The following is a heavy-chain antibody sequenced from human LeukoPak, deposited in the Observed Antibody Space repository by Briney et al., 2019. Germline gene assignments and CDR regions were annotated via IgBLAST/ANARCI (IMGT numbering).Heavy chain of an antibody. CDR3: AREGTWSYYYDY. Sequence: GGSLRLSCAASGFSFSSFSMNWVRQAPGKGLEWVSYISGGSSFTYYVDSVKGRFTISRDNAKNSLYLQMNSLRAEDTAVYYCAREGTWSYYYDYWGQGTLVTVYS. D-gene: IGHD1-26*01. CDR1: GFSFSSFS. J-gene: IGHJ4*02. V-gene: IGHV3-21*01. CDR2: ISGGSSFT.